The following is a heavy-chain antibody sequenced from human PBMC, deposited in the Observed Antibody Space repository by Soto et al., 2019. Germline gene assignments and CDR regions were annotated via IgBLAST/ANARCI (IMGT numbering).Heavy chain of an antibody. CDR2: ISSSSSVI. V-gene: IGHV3-48*01. CDR3: ARDLSWGSNWYDCMDV. J-gene: IGHJ6*03. Sequence: EVQLVESGGGLVQPGGSLRLSCATSGFILSDCAMNWVRQAPGKGLEWVSYISSSSSVIDYADSVKGRFTVSRDNARNSLYLQMNSLRAEDTAVYYCARDLSWGSNWYDCMDVWGKGTTVTVSS. CDR1: GFILSDCA. D-gene: IGHD7-27*01.